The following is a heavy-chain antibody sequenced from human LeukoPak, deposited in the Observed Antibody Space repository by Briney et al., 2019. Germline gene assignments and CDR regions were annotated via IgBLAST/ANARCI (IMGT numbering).Heavy chain of an antibody. V-gene: IGHV3-53*01. D-gene: IGHD3-22*01. CDR2: IYGGGNT. CDR3: ARGRWSSSGYQDY. CDR1: GFSVSSNY. Sequence: HPGGSLRLSCAASGFSVSSNYMTWVRQAPGKGLECVSVIYGGGNTYYADSVGGRLTISRDNSKNTLYLQMNSLRVEDTAMYYCARGRWSSSGYQDYWGRGTLVTVSS. J-gene: IGHJ4*02.